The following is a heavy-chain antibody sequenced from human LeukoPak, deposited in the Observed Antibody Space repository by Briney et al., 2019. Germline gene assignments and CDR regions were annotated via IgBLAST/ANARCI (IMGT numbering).Heavy chain of an antibody. D-gene: IGHD3-22*01. Sequence: GGSLRLSCAASGFTVSSNYMSWVRQAPGKGLEWVSVIYSGGSTYYADSVKGRFTISRDNSKNTLYLQMNSLRAEDTAVYYCAVSRVDSSGYYLDYWGQGTLVTVSS. J-gene: IGHJ4*02. V-gene: IGHV3-66*01. CDR1: GFTVSSNY. CDR2: IYSGGST. CDR3: AVSRVDSSGYYLDY.